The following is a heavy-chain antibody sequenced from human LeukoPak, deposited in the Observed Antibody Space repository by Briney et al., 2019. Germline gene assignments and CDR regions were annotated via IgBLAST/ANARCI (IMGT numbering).Heavy chain of an antibody. D-gene: IGHD5-24*01. V-gene: IGHV1-18*01. Sequence: GASVKVSCKTSGYTFVKYVLSWVRQAPGQGLEWVGWISPYNGDTDYAQKFQGRVTLTTDKSTTTGNMELTSLRSDDTAVYYCARDNSVRDEAWWFSPWGQGTLVTVSS. CDR1: GYTFVKYV. CDR3: ARDNSVRDEAWWFSP. CDR2: ISPYNGDT. J-gene: IGHJ5*02.